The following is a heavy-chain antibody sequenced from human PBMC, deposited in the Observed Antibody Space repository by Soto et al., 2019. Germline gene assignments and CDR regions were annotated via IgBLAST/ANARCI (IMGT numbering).Heavy chain of an antibody. Sequence: HPGGSLRLSCAASGFTFGSYGMHWVRQAPGKGLEWVAVISYDGSNKYYADSVKGRFTISRDNSKNTLYLQMNSLRAEDTAVYYCAKEWSVAGAFDIWGQGTMVTVSS. CDR2: ISYDGSNK. CDR3: AKEWSVAGAFDI. J-gene: IGHJ3*02. V-gene: IGHV3-30*18. CDR1: GFTFGSYG. D-gene: IGHD2-15*01.